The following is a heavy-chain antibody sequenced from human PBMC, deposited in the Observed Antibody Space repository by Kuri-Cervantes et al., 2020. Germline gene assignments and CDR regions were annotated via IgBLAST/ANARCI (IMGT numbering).Heavy chain of an antibody. CDR1: GFTFSSYS. Sequence: GESLKISCAASGFTFSSYSMNWVRQAPGKGLEWVSVIYSGGSTYYADSVKGRFTISRDNAKNSLYLQMNSLRAEDTAVYYCARRYTSGWYFFDYWGQGTLVTVSS. CDR3: ARRYTSGWYFFDY. CDR2: IYSGGST. D-gene: IGHD6-19*01. V-gene: IGHV3-NL1*01. J-gene: IGHJ4*02.